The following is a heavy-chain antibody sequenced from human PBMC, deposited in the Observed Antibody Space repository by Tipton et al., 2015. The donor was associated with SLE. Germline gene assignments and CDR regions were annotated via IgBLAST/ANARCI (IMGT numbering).Heavy chain of an antibody. J-gene: IGHJ4*02. Sequence: TLSLTCTVSGGSISSSSYYWGWIRRPPGKGLEWIGSIYYTGSTYYNPSLKSRVTISVDTSKNQFSLKLSSVTAADTAVYYCARGAGGADYWGQGTLVTVSS. V-gene: IGHV4-39*07. CDR2: IYYTGST. D-gene: IGHD3-10*01. CDR1: GGSISSSSYY. CDR3: ARGAGGADY.